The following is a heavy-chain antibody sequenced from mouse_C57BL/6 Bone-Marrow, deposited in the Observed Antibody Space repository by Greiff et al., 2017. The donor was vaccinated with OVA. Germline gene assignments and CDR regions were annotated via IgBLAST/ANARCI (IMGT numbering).Heavy chain of an antibody. V-gene: IGHV5-12*01. J-gene: IGHJ4*01. CDR2: ISNGGGST. D-gene: IGHD2-12*01. CDR3: ARQNYNAMDY. Sequence: EVKLMESGGGLVQPGGSLKLSCAASGFTFSDYYMYWVRQTPEKRLEWVAYISNGGGSTYYPDTVKGRFTISRDNAKNTLYLQMSRLKSEDTAMYYCARQNYNAMDYWGQGTSVTVSS. CDR1: GFTFSDYY.